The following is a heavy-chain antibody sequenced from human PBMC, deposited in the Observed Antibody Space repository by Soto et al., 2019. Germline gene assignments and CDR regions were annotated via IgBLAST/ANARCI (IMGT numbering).Heavy chain of an antibody. J-gene: IGHJ4*01. D-gene: IGHD5-12*01. CDR2: IIPLLYTT. CDR3: VRDSPNGSTFSGYDGIYY. CDR1: GGTFSNDI. V-gene: IGHV1-69*08. Sequence: QVQLVQSGAEVKKPGSSVKVSCKTSGGTFSNDIITWVRQAPGQGLEWMGRIIPLLYTTNDAQKLQGRVTITADKTTVTAYMALNRLRSEDTAVYYCVRDSPNGSTFSGYDGIYYWGHGTLVTVSS.